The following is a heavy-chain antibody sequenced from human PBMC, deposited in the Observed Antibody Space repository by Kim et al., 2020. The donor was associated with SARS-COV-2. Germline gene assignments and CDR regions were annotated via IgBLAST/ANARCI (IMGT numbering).Heavy chain of an antibody. CDR1: GGSFSGYY. V-gene: IGHV4-34*01. CDR3: ARFRLADT. J-gene: IGHJ5*02. Sequence: SETLSLTCAVYGGSFSGYYWSWIRQPPGKGLEWIGEINHSGSTNYNPSLKSRVTISVDTSKNQFSLKLSSVTAADTAVYYCARFRLADTWGQGTLVTVSS. CDR2: INHSGST. D-gene: IGHD3-9*01.